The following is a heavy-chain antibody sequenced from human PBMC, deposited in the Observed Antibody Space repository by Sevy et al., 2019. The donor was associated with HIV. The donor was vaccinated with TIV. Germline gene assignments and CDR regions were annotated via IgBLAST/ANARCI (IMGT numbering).Heavy chain of an antibody. D-gene: IGHD3-22*01. CDR1: GHTLTDLS. Sequence: ASVKVSCKASGHTLTDLSMHWVRQAPGKGFEWIGRFDPEDGERIYAQKFQGRVTMTEDTSTDTAYMELSSLRSEDTAVYYCSATREYYSDSYGYFDYWRQGTLVTVSS. CDR2: FDPEDGER. J-gene: IGHJ4*02. V-gene: IGHV1-24*01. CDR3: SATREYYSDSYGYFDY.